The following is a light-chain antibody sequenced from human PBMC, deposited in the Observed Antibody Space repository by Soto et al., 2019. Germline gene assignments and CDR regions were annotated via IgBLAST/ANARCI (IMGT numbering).Light chain of an antibody. V-gene: IGKV3-15*01. J-gene: IGKJ2*01. CDR2: GAS. CDR1: QSVSSN. CDR3: QQYNNWPPYT. Sequence: EIVMTQSPATLSVSPGARATLSCRASQSVSSNLAWYQQKPGQAPRLLIYGASTRATGIPAWCSGSGSGTEFTLTISSLQSEDFAVYYCQQYNNWPPYTFGQGTKLEIK.